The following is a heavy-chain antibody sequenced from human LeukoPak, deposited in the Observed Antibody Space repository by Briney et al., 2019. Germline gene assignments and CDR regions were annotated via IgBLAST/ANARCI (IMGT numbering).Heavy chain of an antibody. Sequence: GGSLRLSCAASGFTFSSYSMNWVRQAPGKGLEWASSISGSSSYIYYADSVKGRFTISRDNAKNSLYLQMSSLRAEDTAVYYCARDYCSGGDCYHFDMWGQGTMVTVSS. V-gene: IGHV3-21*01. CDR1: GFTFSSYS. J-gene: IGHJ3*02. D-gene: IGHD2-15*01. CDR2: ISGSSSYI. CDR3: ARDYCSGGDCYHFDM.